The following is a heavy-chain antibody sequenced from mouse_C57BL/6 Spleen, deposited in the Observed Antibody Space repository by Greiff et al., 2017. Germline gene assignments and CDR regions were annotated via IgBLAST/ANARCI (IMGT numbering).Heavy chain of an antibody. J-gene: IGHJ4*01. CDR2: IDPEDGET. V-gene: IGHV14-2*01. Sequence: VQLKESGAELVKPGASVKLSCTASGFNIKDYYMHWVKQRTEQGLEWIGRIDPEDGETKYAPKFQGKATITADASSNTAYLQLSSLTSEDTAVYYCARSPNWDVDAMDYWGQGTTVTVSS. CDR3: ARSPNWDVDAMDY. CDR1: GFNIKDYY. D-gene: IGHD4-1*01.